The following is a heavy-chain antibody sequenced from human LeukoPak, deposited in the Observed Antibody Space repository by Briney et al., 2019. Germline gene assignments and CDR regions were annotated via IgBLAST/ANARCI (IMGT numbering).Heavy chain of an antibody. CDR2: IYYSGST. CDR1: GGSISSYY. J-gene: IGHJ3*02. V-gene: IGHV4-59*12. D-gene: IGHD3-10*01. CDR3: ARDGSDAFDI. Sequence: SETLSLTCTVSGGSISSYYWSWIRQPPGKGLEWIGYIYYSGSTNYNPSLNSRVTISVDTSKNQFSLKLSSVTAADTAVYYCARDGSDAFDIWGQGTMVTVSS.